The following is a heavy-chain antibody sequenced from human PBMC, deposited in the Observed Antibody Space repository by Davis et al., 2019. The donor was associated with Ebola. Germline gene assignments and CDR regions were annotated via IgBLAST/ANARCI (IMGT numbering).Heavy chain of an antibody. V-gene: IGHV1-46*03. Sequence: AASVKVSCKASGYTFTSYGISWVRQAPGQGLEWMGIINPSSGSTTYAQKFQGRVTMTRDTSTSTVYMELSSLRSEDTAVYYCAMRDRSRYYYDYFDNWGQGTLITVSS. CDR1: GYTFTSYG. CDR3: AMRDRSRYYYDYFDN. D-gene: IGHD3-22*01. CDR2: INPSSGST. J-gene: IGHJ4*02.